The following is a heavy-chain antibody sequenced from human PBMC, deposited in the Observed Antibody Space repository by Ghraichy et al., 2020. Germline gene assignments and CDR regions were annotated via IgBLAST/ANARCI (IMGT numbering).Heavy chain of an antibody. J-gene: IGHJ6*02. CDR1: GYSISSGYY. CDR3: AKASYSSAWNQDHYGMDV. CDR2: IYHSGST. D-gene: IGHD6-19*01. V-gene: IGHV4-38-2*02. Sequence: SETLSLTCSVSGYSISSGYYWGWIRQPPGKGLEWIGSIYHSGSTYYNPSLKSRVTISVDTSKNQFSLKLSSVTAADTAIYYCAKASYSSAWNQDHYGMDVGGQGTTVTVSS.